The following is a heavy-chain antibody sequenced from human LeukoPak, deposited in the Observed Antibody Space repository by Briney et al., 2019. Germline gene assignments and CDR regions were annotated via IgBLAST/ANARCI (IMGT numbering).Heavy chain of an antibody. J-gene: IGHJ4*02. D-gene: IGHD4-17*01. CDR1: GFTFSSYA. V-gene: IGHV3-30*04. Sequence: GGSLRLSCAASGFTFSSYAMHWVRQAPGKGLEWVAVISYDGSNKYYADSVKGRFTISRDDSKNTLYLQMNSLRAEDTAVYYCAREATDYEFDYWGQGTLVTVSS. CDR3: AREATDYEFDY. CDR2: ISYDGSNK.